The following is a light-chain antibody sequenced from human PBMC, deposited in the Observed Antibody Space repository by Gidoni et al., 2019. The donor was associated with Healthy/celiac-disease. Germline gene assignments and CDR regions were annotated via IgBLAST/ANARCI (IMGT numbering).Light chain of an antibody. V-gene: IGKV1-12*01. CDR1: QGISRW. CDR2: AAS. Sequence: DIQMTQSPSSVSASVGDRVTIPCRASQGISRWLAWYQQKPGKAPKLLIYAASSLQSGVPSRFSGSGYGTDFTLTISSLQPEDFATYYCQQANSFPFTFGPGTKVDIK. CDR3: QQANSFPFT. J-gene: IGKJ3*01.